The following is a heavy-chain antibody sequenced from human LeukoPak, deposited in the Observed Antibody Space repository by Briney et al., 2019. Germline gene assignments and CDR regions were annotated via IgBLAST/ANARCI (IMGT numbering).Heavy chain of an antibody. D-gene: IGHD6-13*01. J-gene: IGHJ4*02. V-gene: IGHV6-1*01. CDR3: ARLHSCSWAFDY. CDR1: GDSVSSNSAA. Sequence: SQTLSLTCAISGDSVSSNSAAWNWIRQSPSRGLEWLGRTSYRSKWYNDYALSVKSRITISPDTSRNQFSLQLNSVTPEDTAVYYCARLHSCSWAFDYWGQGTLVTVSS. CDR2: TSYRSKWYN.